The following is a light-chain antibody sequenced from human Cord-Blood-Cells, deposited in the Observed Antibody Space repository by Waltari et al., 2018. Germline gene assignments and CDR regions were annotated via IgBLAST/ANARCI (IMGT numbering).Light chain of an antibody. V-gene: IGKV3-20*01. J-gene: IGKJ5*01. Sequence: EIVLTPSSGTLSLSPGERAPLSRRASQGFSSSYLAWYQQKPGQAPRLPIYGASSRATGIPDRFSGSGSGTDFTLTISRLEPEDFAVYYCQQYGSSPITFGQGTRLEIK. CDR2: GAS. CDR3: QQYGSSPIT. CDR1: QGFSSSY.